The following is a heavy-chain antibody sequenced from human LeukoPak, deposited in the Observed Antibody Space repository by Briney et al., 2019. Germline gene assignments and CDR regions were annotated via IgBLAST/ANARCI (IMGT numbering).Heavy chain of an antibody. J-gene: IGHJ3*02. CDR1: GYTFTGYY. D-gene: IGHD1-26*01. V-gene: IGHV1-2*02. Sequence: ASVKVSCKASGYTFTGYYMHWVRQAPGQGLEWMGWINPNSGGTNYAQKFQGRVTMTRDTSISTAYMELSRLRSDGTAVYYCARSSGAHDAFDIWGQGTMVTVSS. CDR2: INPNSGGT. CDR3: ARSSGAHDAFDI.